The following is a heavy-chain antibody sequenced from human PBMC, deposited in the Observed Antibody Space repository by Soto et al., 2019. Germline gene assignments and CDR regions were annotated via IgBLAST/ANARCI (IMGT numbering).Heavy chain of an antibody. V-gene: IGHV3-23*01. D-gene: IGHD3-3*01. J-gene: IGHJ4*02. CDR2: ISGSGGST. Sequence: GESLKISCAASGFTFSSYAMSWVRQAPGKGLEWVSAISGSGGSTYYADSVKGRFTISRDNSKNTLYLQMNSLRAEDTAVYYCAKDRGVVRSAFDYWGQGTLVTVSS. CDR1: GFTFSSYA. CDR3: AKDRGVVRSAFDY.